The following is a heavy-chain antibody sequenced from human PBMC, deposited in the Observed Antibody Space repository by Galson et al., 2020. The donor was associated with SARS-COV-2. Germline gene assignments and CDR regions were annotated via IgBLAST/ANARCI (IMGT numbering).Heavy chain of an antibody. D-gene: IGHD5-12*01. CDR2: ISSNGGST. J-gene: IGHJ4*02. Sequence: GGSLRLSCAASGFTFNNYAMHWVRQAPGKGLEYVSAISSNGGSTYYADSVKGRFTISRDNSKNTLYLQMDSLRVEDMAVFYCARETRGRILDYWGQGTLVTVSS. CDR3: ARETRGRILDY. V-gene: IGHV3-64*02. CDR1: GFTFNNYA.